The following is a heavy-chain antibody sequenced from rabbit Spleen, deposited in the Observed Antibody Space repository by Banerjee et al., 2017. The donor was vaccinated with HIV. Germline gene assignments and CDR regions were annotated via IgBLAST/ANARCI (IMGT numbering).Heavy chain of an antibody. V-gene: IGHV1S45*01. D-gene: IGHD4-1*01. CDR2: IELGGSGFT. CDR3: ARDMGVAAGYFFNL. CDR1: GVSFSGSSY. Sequence: QEQLVESGGGLVKPGASLTLTCTASGVSFSGSSYMCWVRQAPGKGLEWIACIELGGSGFTYFASWAKGRFTISKTSSTTVTLHMTSLTAADTATYFCARDMGVAAGYFFNLWGPGTLVTVS. J-gene: IGHJ4*01.